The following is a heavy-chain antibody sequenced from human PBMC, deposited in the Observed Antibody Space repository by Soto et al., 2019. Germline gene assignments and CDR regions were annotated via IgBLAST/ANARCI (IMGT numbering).Heavy chain of an antibody. CDR2: ISGSGAGT. CDR3: AKVRNHLVYKGTFDT. Sequence: PGGPLSPSFEAAGSPFVGLPLSGFPRAPGKGLEWVSAISGSGAGTYYADSVKGRFTISRDNSKDTLYLQMNSLRAEDTAVYYCAKVRNHLVYKGTFDTWGQGTMVTASS. CDR1: GSPFVGLP. V-gene: IGHV3-23*01. D-gene: IGHD1-20*01. J-gene: IGHJ3*02.